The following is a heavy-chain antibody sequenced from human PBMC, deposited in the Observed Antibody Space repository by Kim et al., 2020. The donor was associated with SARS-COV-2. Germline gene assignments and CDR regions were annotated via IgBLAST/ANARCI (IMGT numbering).Heavy chain of an antibody. CDR3: ARGYDNSGCNFDY. CDR2: ISAGRSSI. CDR1: GFTFSDYT. J-gene: IGHJ4*02. V-gene: IGHV3-48*02. Sequence: GGSLRLSCAASGFTFSDYTMNWVRQAPGKGLEWVSYISAGRSSIYYADSVKGRFTVSRDNGKNALYLQMNSLRDEDTALYCCARGYDNSGCNFDYWGQGVLVTVSS. D-gene: IGHD3-22*01.